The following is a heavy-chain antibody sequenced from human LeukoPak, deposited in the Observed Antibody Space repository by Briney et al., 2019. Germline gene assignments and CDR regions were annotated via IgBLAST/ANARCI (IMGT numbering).Heavy chain of an antibody. CDR2: INHSGST. CDR1: GGSFSGYY. CDR3: ARRRCSSTSCYAYRVVVNWFDP. V-gene: IGHV4-34*01. D-gene: IGHD2-2*01. Sequence: SETLSLTCAVYGGSFSGYYWSWIRQPPGKGLEWIGEINHSGSTNYNPSLKSRVTISVDASKNQFSLKLSSVTAADTAVYYCARRRCSSTSCYAYRVVVNWFDPWGQGNLVTVSS. J-gene: IGHJ5*02.